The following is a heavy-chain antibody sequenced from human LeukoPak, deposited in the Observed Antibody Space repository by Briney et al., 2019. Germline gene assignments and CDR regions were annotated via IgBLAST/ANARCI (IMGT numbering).Heavy chain of an antibody. CDR2: IYYSGNI. V-gene: IGHV4-59*02. CDR1: GGSVKSYY. CDR3: ARGGYSYVNYFDY. D-gene: IGHD5-18*01. J-gene: IGHJ4*02. Sequence: PSETLSLTCTVSGGSVKSYYWTWIRQTPGKGLEWIGHIYYSGNINYNPSLKSRVTISLDTSKSQFSLKLSSVTAADTAVYYCARGGYSYVNYFDYWGQGTLVTVSS.